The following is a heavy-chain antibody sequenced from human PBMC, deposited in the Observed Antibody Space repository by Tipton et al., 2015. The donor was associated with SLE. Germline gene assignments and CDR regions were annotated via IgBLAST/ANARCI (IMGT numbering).Heavy chain of an antibody. CDR1: GGSISSYY. Sequence: TLSLTCTVSGGSISSYYWSWIRQPAGKGLEWIGRIYTSGSTNYNPSLKSRVTMSVDTSKNQFSLKLSSVTAADTAVYYCARRSGYVDYWYFDLWGRGTLVTVSS. D-gene: IGHD5-12*01. J-gene: IGHJ2*01. CDR2: IYTSGST. V-gene: IGHV4-4*07. CDR3: ARRSGYVDYWYFDL.